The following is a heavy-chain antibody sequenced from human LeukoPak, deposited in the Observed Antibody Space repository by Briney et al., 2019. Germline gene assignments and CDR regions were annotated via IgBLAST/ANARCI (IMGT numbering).Heavy chain of an antibody. Sequence: GGSLRLSCAASGFTFSIYAMSWVRQAPGKGLEWVAVISGIGGNTYYVDSVKGRFTVSRDNSKNTLHLQMNSLRADDTAVYYCAKARETGYSTLENWGQGTLVTVSS. CDR2: ISGIGGNT. CDR1: GFTFSIYA. CDR3: AKARETGYSTLEN. D-gene: IGHD3-9*01. V-gene: IGHV3-23*01. J-gene: IGHJ4*02.